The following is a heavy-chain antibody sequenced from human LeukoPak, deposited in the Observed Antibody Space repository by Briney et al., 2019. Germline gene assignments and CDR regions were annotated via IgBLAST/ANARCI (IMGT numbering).Heavy chain of an antibody. CDR1: GLPIADFA. CDR3: AKESGKFDY. CDR2: ISGDGVST. V-gene: IGHV3-43*02. Sequence: HPGGSLRLSCVASGLPIADFAMHWVRQAPGKGLEWVFLISGDGVSTFYADSVKGRFSISRDNSKNSLYLEMNSLRTEDAAMYYCAKESGKFDYWGQGTLVAVSS. J-gene: IGHJ4*02.